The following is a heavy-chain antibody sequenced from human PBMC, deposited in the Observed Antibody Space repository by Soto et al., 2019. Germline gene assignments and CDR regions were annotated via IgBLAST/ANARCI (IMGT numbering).Heavy chain of an antibody. V-gene: IGHV3-53*04. D-gene: IGHD2-2*01. J-gene: IGHJ3*02. CDR2: IYSGGST. CDR3: AREYCSSTSCYQGDAFDI. Sequence: GGSLRLSCAASGFSSSNYMSWVRQAPGKGLEWVSVIYSGGSTYYADSVKGRFTISRHNSKNTLYLQMNSLRAEDTAVYYCAREYCSSTSCYQGDAFDIWGQGTMVTVSS. CDR1: GFSSSNY.